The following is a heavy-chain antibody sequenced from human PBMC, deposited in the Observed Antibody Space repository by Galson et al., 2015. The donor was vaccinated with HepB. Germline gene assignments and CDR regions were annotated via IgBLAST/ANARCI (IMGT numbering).Heavy chain of an antibody. D-gene: IGHD2-21*01. CDR1: GFTFSSYS. J-gene: IGHJ4*02. CDR3: VRGCGRPACPYFLDS. V-gene: IGHV3-21*04. CDR2: SSSSSSYI. Sequence: LRLSCAASGFTFSSYSMNWVRQAPGKGLEWVSSSSSSSSYIYYADSVKGRFTISRDNADNSLFLQMNSLGAEDTAVYYCVRGCGRPACPYFLDSWGQGTLVTVSS.